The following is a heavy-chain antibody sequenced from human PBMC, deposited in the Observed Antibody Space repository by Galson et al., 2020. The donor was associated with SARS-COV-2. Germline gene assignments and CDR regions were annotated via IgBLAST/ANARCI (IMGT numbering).Heavy chain of an antibody. D-gene: IGHD6-19*01. CDR1: AGSITSGGYY. CDR2: TYYTGTT. CDR3: ARAFSAYGMDV. Sequence: SETLSLTCTVSAGSITSGGYYWNWIRQNPGKGLEWIRYTYYTGTTHYNPSLKSRVTISVDTSKNQFSLKMSSVTAAATAVYYCARAFSAYGMDVWGQGTTVTVSS. V-gene: IGHV4-31*03. J-gene: IGHJ6*02.